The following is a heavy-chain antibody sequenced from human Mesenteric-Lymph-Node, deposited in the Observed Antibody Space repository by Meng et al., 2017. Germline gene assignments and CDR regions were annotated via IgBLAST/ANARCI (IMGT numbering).Heavy chain of an antibody. J-gene: IGHJ2*01. CDR1: GGSFSDHY. Sequence: QGQLQQGGQGLLKPSGTLSLTWAVYGGSFSDHYWTWIRQPPGKGLEWIGQINHSGSTNSNPSLKSRVTISVDTSKNQFSLTLRSVTAADSATYYCARGFGRSWRRYWYFDLWGRGTLVTVSS. CDR3: ARGFGRSWRRYWYFDL. V-gene: IGHV4-34*01. D-gene: IGHD3-3*01. CDR2: INHSGST.